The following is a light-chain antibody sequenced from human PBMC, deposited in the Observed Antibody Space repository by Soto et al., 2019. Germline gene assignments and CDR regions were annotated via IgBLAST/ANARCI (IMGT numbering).Light chain of an antibody. V-gene: IGLV2-14*01. CDR2: NVS. CDR1: SSDVGGYNY. CDR3: SSFTSTNTVL. J-gene: IGLJ2*01. Sequence: QSALTQPASVSGSPGQSITISCTGTSSDVGGYNYVSWYQQHPGKAPTLMIYNVSNRPSGVSNRFSGSXXXNTASLXISGLQAEDEGHYYCSSFTSTNTVLFGGGTKLTVL.